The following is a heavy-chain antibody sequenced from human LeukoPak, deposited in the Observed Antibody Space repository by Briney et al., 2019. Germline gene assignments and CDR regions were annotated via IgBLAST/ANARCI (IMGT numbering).Heavy chain of an antibody. CDR1: GGSISSYY. CDR2: MHSSGST. V-gene: IGHV4-4*07. Sequence: SETLSLTCTVSGGSISSYYWTWIRQPAGKGLEWIGHMHSSGSTDYNPSLKSRLTMSLDTSKNQISLELTSVTAADTAMYYCSRGLVYSSGYDYGSDVWGQGTTVTVSS. CDR3: SRGLVYSSGYDYGSDV. J-gene: IGHJ6*02. D-gene: IGHD6-19*01.